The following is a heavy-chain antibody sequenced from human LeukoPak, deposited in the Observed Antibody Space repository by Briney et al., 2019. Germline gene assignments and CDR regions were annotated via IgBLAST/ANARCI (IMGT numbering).Heavy chain of an antibody. D-gene: IGHD1/OR15-1a*01. J-gene: IGHJ6*02. Sequence: IPGGSLRLSCAASGFRFSDYYMSWIRQAPGKGLEWLSYISSSGHDIYYADSVRGRFTISRDNAENSLYLQMNRLRADDTAVYFCARGWGEELEHNYYFYGMDVWGQGTTVTVSS. CDR3: ARGWGEELEHNYYFYGMDV. CDR2: ISSSGHDI. V-gene: IGHV3-11*01. CDR1: GFRFSDYY.